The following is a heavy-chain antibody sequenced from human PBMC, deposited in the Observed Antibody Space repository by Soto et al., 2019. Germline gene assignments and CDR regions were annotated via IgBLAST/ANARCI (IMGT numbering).Heavy chain of an antibody. D-gene: IGHD2-2*01. V-gene: IGHV5-51*01. J-gene: IGHJ4*02. Sequence: PGESLKISCKGSGYRFTNYWIGWVRQMPGKGLEWMGIIYPGDSDTRYSPSFQGQVTISADKSINTAYLQWSSLKASDTAMYCCARDHCSGTTCYEFDYWGQGTQVTV. CDR3: ARDHCSGTTCYEFDY. CDR2: IYPGDSDT. CDR1: GYRFTNYW.